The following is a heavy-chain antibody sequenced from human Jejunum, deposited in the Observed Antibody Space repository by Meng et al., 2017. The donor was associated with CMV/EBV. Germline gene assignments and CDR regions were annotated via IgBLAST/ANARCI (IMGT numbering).Heavy chain of an antibody. D-gene: IGHD6-6*01. J-gene: IGHJ5*02. V-gene: IGHV5-51*01. CDR3: VRCFGIEARTLSHFDA. CDR1: VLGYW. Sequence: VLGYWVGWVRQKAGKGLEWMGLIYPDDSDIRYSEKFLDEVNISADKSSNTAYLQWRSLKTADTAIYYCVRCFGIEARTLSHFDAWGQGTLVTVTS. CDR2: IYPDDSDI.